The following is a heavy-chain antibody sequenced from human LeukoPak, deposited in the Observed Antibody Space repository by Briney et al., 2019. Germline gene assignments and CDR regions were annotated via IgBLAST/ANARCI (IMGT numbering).Heavy chain of an antibody. J-gene: IGHJ4*02. CDR1: GFTFSSFA. Sequence: GGSLRLSCAASGFTFSSFAMSWVRQAPGKGLEWVSGVSGGGGTTSYADSVKGRFTVSRDNSKNILYLQMNTLRAEDTAMYYCAKGMSSSWTYNYFDCWGQGTLVTVSS. CDR3: AKGMSSSWTYNYFDC. CDR2: VSGGGGTT. V-gene: IGHV3-23*01. D-gene: IGHD6-13*01.